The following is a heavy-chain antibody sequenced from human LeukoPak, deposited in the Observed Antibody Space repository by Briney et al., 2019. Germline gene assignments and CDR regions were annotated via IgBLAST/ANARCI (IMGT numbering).Heavy chain of an antibody. J-gene: IGHJ4*02. CDR2: IGTAGDP. CDR1: GLTFSSYD. Sequence: GGSLRLSCAASGLTFSSYDMYWVRQATGKGLEWVSAIGTAGDPYYPDSVKGRFTISRENAKNSLYLQMNSLRAGDTAVYYCARGKGMYYFDYWGQGTLVTVSS. V-gene: IGHV3-13*05. CDR3: ARGKGMYYFDY.